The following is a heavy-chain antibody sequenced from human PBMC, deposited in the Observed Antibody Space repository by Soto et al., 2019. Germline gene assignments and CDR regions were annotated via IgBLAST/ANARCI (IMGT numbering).Heavy chain of an antibody. D-gene: IGHD1-26*01. CDR2: ISYDGSNK. Sequence: PGGSLRLSCAASGFTFSSYGMHWVRQAPGKGLEWVAVISYDGSNKYYADSVKGRFTISRDNSKNTLYLQMNSLRAEDTAVYYCASPQGSGSSDLLLFWGQGTLVTVSS. CDR3: ASPQGSGSSDLLLF. J-gene: IGHJ4*02. V-gene: IGHV3-30*03. CDR1: GFTFSSYG.